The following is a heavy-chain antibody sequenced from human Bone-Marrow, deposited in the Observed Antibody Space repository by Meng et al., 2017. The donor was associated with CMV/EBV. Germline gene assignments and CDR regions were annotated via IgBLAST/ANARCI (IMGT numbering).Heavy chain of an antibody. V-gene: IGHV4-59*01. CDR1: GGSISSYY. D-gene: IGHD3-3*01. J-gene: IGHJ6*02. Sequence: GSLRLSYTVSGGSISSYYWSWIRQPPGKGLEWIGYIYYSGSTNYNPSLKSRVTISVDTSKNQFSLKLSSVTAADTAVYYCAGSYYDFWSGYSAADYYYYYGMDVWGQGTTVTVSS. CDR3: AGSYYDFWSGYSAADYYYYYGMDV. CDR2: IYYSGST.